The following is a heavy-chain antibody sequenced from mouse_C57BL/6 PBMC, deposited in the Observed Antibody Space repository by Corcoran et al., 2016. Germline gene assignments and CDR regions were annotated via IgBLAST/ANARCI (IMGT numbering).Heavy chain of an antibody. CDR2: IYPRSGNT. V-gene: IGHV1-81*01. D-gene: IGHD1-1*01. CDR1: GYTFTSYG. CDR3: ARRHYGSSY. J-gene: IGHJ2*01. Sequence: QVQLQQSGAELARPGASVKLSCKASGYTFTSYGISWVKQRTGQGLEWIGEIYPRSGNTYYNEKFKGKATLTADKSSSTAYMELRSLTSEDSAGYVCARRHYGSSYWGQGTTLTVSS.